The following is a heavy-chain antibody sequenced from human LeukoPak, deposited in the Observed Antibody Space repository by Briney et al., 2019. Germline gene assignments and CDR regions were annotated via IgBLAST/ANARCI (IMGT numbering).Heavy chain of an antibody. V-gene: IGHV3-7*01. CDR2: IKQDGSEK. J-gene: IGHJ5*02. CDR3: ARDIVVVVPAEGWFDP. Sequence: GGSLRLSCAASGFTFSSYWMSWVRQAPGKGLEWVANIKQDGSEKYYVDSVKGRFTISRDNAKNSLYPQMNSLGAEDTAVYYCARDIVVVVPAEGWFDPWGQGTLVTVSS. CDR1: GFTFSSYW. D-gene: IGHD2-2*01.